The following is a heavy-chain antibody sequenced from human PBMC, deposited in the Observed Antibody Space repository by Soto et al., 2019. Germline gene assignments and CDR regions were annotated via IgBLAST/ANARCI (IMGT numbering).Heavy chain of an antibody. D-gene: IGHD6-19*01. V-gene: IGHV3-30-3*01. CDR1: GFTLSDFA. CDR3: ARDIVAGSYFDY. CDR2: LSYDGNTK. Sequence: HVQLVESGGGVVQPGRSLRLSCAVSGFTLSDFAMHWVRQAPGRGLEWVAFLSYDGNTKSYADSVKGRLTISRDTSMNTLFLQMNSLRAEATAVYYCARDIVAGSYFDYWGQGNLVTVS. J-gene: IGHJ4*02.